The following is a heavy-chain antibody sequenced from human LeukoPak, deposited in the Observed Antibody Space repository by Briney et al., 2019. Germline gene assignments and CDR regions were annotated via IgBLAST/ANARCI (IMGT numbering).Heavy chain of an antibody. CDR1: GYTFTSYD. Sequence: GASVKVSCKASGYTFTSYDINWVRQATGQGLEWMGWMNPNSGNTGYAQKFQGRVTMTRNTSISTAYIELSSLRSEDTAVYYCARDRNWNDDKGMDVWGQGATVTVSS. CDR3: ARDRNWNDDKGMDV. J-gene: IGHJ6*02. V-gene: IGHV1-8*01. CDR2: MNPNSGNT. D-gene: IGHD1-20*01.